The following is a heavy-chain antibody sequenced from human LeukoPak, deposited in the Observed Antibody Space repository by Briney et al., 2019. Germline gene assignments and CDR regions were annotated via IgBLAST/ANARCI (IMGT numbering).Heavy chain of an antibody. CDR2: IKQDGSEK. Sequence: GGSLRLSCAASGFTFRNYAVVWVRQAPGKGLEWVANIKQDGSEKYYVDSVKGRFTISRDNAKNSLYLQMNSLRAEDTAVYYCARHSSGWYYYYYYMDVWGKGTTVTVSS. CDR3: ARHSSGWYYYYYYMDV. V-gene: IGHV3-7*01. CDR1: GFTFRNYA. D-gene: IGHD6-19*01. J-gene: IGHJ6*03.